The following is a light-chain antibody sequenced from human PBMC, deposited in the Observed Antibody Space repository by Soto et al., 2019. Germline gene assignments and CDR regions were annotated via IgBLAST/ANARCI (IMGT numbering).Light chain of an antibody. CDR1: QSVSSSY. CDR3: QRYFGIPWT. J-gene: IGKJ1*01. CDR2: GAS. Sequence: EIVLTQSPGTLSLSPGERATLSCRASQSVSSSYLAWYQQKPGQAPRLLIYGASTRATGIPARFSGSGSGTDFTLTISSLQAEDVAVYYCQRYFGIPWTFGQGTKVDIK. V-gene: IGKV3-20*01.